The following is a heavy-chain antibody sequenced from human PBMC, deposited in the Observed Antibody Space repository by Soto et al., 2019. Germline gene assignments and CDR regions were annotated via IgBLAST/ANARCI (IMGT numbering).Heavy chain of an antibody. V-gene: IGHV3-53*01. CDR3: ARGADYIEMDY. CDR2: IYSGGST. J-gene: IGHJ4*02. D-gene: IGHD4-4*01. CDR1: GFTVSSNY. Sequence: PGGSLRLSCAASGFTVSSNYMSWVRQAPGKGLEWVSVIYSGGSTYYADSVKGRFTISRDNSKNTLYLQMNSLRAEDTAVYYCARGADYIEMDYWGQGTLVTVSS.